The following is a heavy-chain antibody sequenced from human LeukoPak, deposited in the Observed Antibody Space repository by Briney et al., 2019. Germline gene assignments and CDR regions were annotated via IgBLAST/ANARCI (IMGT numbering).Heavy chain of an antibody. Sequence: ASVKVSCKASGGTFSSYAISWVRQAPGQGLEWMGRIIPILGIANYAQKFQGRVTITADKSTSTAYMELSSLRSEDTAVYYCASSPRPGVGYSYGYGLDYWGQGTLVTVSS. V-gene: IGHV1-69*04. D-gene: IGHD5-18*01. CDR1: GGTFSSYA. CDR2: IIPILGIA. J-gene: IGHJ4*02. CDR3: ASSPRPGVGYSYGYGLDY.